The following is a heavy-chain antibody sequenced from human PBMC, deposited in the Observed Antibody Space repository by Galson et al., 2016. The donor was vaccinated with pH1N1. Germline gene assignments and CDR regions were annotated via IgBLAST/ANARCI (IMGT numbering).Heavy chain of an antibody. Sequence: SLRLSCAASGFTFNSYWMSWVRQAPGKGPEWVANIKQDQNEIYYGDSVKGRFSISRDNAKDSLHLEINSLRAEDTALYYCARAKSGSGWYDPLGAFDVWGPGTMVVVSS. CDR1: GFTFNSYW. CDR2: IKQDQNEI. V-gene: IGHV3-7*04. D-gene: IGHD6-19*01. CDR3: ARAKSGSGWYDPLGAFDV. J-gene: IGHJ3*01.